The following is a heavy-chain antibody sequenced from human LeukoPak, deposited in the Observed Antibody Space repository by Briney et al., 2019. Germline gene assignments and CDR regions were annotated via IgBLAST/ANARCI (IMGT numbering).Heavy chain of an antibody. D-gene: IGHD3-9*01. J-gene: IGHJ5*02. CDR3: ARGARYFDWLLYPTEGWFDP. CDR1: GGSISSGGYY. V-gene: IGHV4-31*03. CDR2: IYYSGST. Sequence: PSQTLSLTCTVSGGSISSGGYYWSWIRQHPGKGLEWIGYIYYSGSTYYNPSLKSRVTISVDTSKNQFSLKLSSVTAADTAVYYCARGARYFDWLLYPTEGWFDPWGQGTLVTASS.